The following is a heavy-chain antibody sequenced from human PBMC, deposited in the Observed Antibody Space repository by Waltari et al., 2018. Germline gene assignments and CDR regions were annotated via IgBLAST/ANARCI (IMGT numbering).Heavy chain of an antibody. V-gene: IGHV3-49*04. CDR2: IRSKAYGGTT. Sequence: EVQLVESGGGLVQPGRSLRLSCTASGFTFGDYAISWVRQAPGKGLEGVGFIRSKAYGGTTEYAASVKGRFTISRDDSKSIAYLQMNSLKTEDTAVYYCTRDSSADYWGQGTLVTVSS. D-gene: IGHD6-25*01. CDR3: TRDSSADY. J-gene: IGHJ4*02. CDR1: GFTFGDYA.